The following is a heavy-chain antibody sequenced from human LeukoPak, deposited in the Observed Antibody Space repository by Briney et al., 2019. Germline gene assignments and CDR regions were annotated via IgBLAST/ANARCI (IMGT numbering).Heavy chain of an antibody. J-gene: IGHJ4*02. V-gene: IGHV1-69*04. Sequence: GASVKVSCKASGGSFSSYVITWVRQAPGQGLEWMGRIIPILGVSNFAQKFQGRVTITAEKSTNTAHMELSRLESGDTAVYYCARGGDIVVVPASLGDYWGQGTLVTVSS. CDR3: ARGGDIVVVPASLGDY. D-gene: IGHD2-2*01. CDR2: IIPILGVS. CDR1: GGSFSSYV.